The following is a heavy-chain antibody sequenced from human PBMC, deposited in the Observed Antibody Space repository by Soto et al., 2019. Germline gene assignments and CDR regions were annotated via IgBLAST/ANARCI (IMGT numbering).Heavy chain of an antibody. CDR1: GFTFSSYW. V-gene: IGHV3-7*01. CDR3: ARYRDDYIWGSYRYAFDI. Sequence: GGSLRLSCAASGFTFSSYWMSWVRQAPGKGLEWVANIKQDGSEKYYVDSVKGRFTISRDNAKNSLYLQMNSLRAEDTAVYYCARYRDDYIWGSYRYAFDIWGQGTMVTVSS. J-gene: IGHJ3*02. D-gene: IGHD3-16*02. CDR2: IKQDGSEK.